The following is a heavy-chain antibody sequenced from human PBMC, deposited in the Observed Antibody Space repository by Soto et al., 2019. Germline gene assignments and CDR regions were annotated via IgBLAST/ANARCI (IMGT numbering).Heavy chain of an antibody. J-gene: IGHJ6*02. Sequence: SATLSLTCTVSCGSISSYYWSWIRQPSGKGLEWIGRIYTSGSTNYNPSLKSRVTMSVDTPKNQFSLKLSSVTAADTAVYYCASTGIAAAGTKNYYGMDVWGQGTTVTVSS. CDR2: IYTSGST. D-gene: IGHD6-13*01. CDR1: CGSISSYY. CDR3: ASTGIAAAGTKNYYGMDV. V-gene: IGHV4-4*07.